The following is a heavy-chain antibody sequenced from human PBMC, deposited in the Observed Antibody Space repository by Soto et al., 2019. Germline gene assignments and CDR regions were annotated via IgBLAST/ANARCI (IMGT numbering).Heavy chain of an antibody. CDR1: GGSISSSSYY. CDR2: IYYSGST. Sequence: SETLSLTCTVSGGSISSSSYYWGWIRQPPGKGLEWIGSIYYSGSTYYNPSLKSRVTISVDTSKNQFSLKLSSVTAADTAVYYCARRKCRQPLDYCYYMDVWGKGTTVTVSS. D-gene: IGHD2-15*01. V-gene: IGHV4-39*01. J-gene: IGHJ6*03. CDR3: ARRKCRQPLDYCYYMDV.